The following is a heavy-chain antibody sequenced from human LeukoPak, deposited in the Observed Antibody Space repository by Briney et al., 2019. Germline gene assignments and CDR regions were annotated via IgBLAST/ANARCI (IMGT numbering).Heavy chain of an antibody. Sequence: GGSLRLSCAASGFTFSSYGMHWVRQAPGKGLEWVAFIRYDGSNKYYADSVKGRFTISRDNSKNTLYLQMNSLRAEDTAVYYCARDIVTSSSWSHALDYWGQGTLVTVSS. J-gene: IGHJ4*02. CDR3: ARDIVTSSSWSHALDY. CDR1: GFTFSSYG. D-gene: IGHD6-13*01. CDR2: IRYDGSNK. V-gene: IGHV3-30*02.